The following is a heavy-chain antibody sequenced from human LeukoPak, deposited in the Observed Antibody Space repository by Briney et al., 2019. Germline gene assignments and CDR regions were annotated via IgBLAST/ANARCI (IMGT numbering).Heavy chain of an antibody. J-gene: IGHJ6*03. V-gene: IGHV3-48*01. CDR2: ISSSSTTI. Sequence: TGGSLRLSCAASGFIFSSYSMNWVRQAPGKGLEWVSYISSSSTTIYYADSVKGRFTISRDNAKSSLYLQMNSLRAEDTAVYYCVRASHIVVVTAIPQGYYYYMDVWGKGTTVTVSS. D-gene: IGHD2-21*02. CDR1: GFIFSSYS. CDR3: VRASHIVVVTAIPQGYYYYMDV.